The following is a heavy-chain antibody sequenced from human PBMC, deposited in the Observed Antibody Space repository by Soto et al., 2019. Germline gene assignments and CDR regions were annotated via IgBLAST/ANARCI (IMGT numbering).Heavy chain of an antibody. J-gene: IGHJ6*02. Sequence: SETLSLTCTFSCGSIISYYWSWIRQPAGKGLEWIGRIYTSGSTNYNPSLRSRVTMSVDTSKNQFSLKLSSVTAADTAVYYCARDLQAAPHAFYGMDVWGQGTTVTVSS. CDR1: CGSIISYY. V-gene: IGHV4-4*07. CDR3: ARDLQAAPHAFYGMDV. D-gene: IGHD6-6*01. CDR2: IYTSGST.